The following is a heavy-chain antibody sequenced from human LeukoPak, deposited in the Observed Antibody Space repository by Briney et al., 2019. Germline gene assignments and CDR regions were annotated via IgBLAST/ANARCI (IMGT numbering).Heavy chain of an antibody. Sequence: GASVKVSCKASGYTFTSYDINWVRQATGQGLEWMGWMNPNSGNTGYAQKFQGRVTMTRNTSISTAFMELSSLRSEDTAVYYCARVRSRGWYYFDYWGQGTLVTVSS. V-gene: IGHV1-8*01. CDR1: GYTFTSYD. CDR2: MNPNSGNT. J-gene: IGHJ4*02. D-gene: IGHD6-19*01. CDR3: ARVRSRGWYYFDY.